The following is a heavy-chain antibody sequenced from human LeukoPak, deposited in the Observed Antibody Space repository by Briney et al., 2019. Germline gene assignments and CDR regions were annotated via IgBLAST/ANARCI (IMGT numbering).Heavy chain of an antibody. D-gene: IGHD5-18*01. V-gene: IGHV6-1*01. CDR1: GDSVPTNSS. CDR2: SYYRSKWYN. Sequence: SQTLPLTCAISGDSVPTNSSCNWIRQSPSRGLGWLVRSYYRSKWYNDYVVSVKGRINISPDTSKNQFSLHLNSVTPEDTAVYFCARGGQGDGYSADEAFDIWGQGTMVTVS. CDR3: ARGGQGDGYSADEAFDI. J-gene: IGHJ3*02.